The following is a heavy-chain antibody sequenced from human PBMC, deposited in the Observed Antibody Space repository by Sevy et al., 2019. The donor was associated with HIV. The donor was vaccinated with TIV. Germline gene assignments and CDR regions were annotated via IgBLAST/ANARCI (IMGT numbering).Heavy chain of an antibody. CDR3: XXXXXXXXXXXXXXYYGMDV. V-gene: IGHV3-66*01. CDR1: GFTVSDNY. Sequence: GGSLRLSCAASGFTVSDNYMAWVRLAPGKGLEWVSLIDSDGSAYYADSVKGRFTISRDNVKNTLYLQINALRAEDTXXXXXXXXXXXXXXXXXXXYYGMDVWGQGTTVTVSS. J-gene: IGHJ6*02. CDR2: IDSDGSA.